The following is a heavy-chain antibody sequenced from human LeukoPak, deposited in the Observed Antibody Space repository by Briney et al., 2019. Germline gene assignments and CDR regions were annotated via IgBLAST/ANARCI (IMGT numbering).Heavy chain of an antibody. CDR3: ARVDYGGNSNVVDY. D-gene: IGHD4-23*01. J-gene: IGHJ4*02. CDR2: INPNSGGT. CDR1: GYTFTGYY. Sequence: GASVKVSCKASGYTFTGYYMHWVRQAPGQGLEWMGWINPNSGGTNYAQKFQGWVTMTRDTSISTAYMELSRLRSDDTAMYYCARVDYGGNSNVVDYWGQGVLVTVSS. V-gene: IGHV1-2*04.